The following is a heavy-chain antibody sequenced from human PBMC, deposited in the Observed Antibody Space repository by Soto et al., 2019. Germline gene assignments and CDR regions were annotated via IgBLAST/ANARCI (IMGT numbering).Heavy chain of an antibody. J-gene: IGHJ5*02. D-gene: IGHD5-12*01. CDR2: IYYSGST. V-gene: IGHV4-30-4*08. CDR3: ARDSYSGYESTSWFDP. Sequence: PSETLSLTCTVSGGSISSGVFYLSWIRQHPGKGLEWIGYIYYSGSTYYNPSLKSRVTISVDTSKNQFSLKLSSVTAADTAVYYCARDSYSGYESTSWFDPWGQGTLVTVSS. CDR1: GGSISSGVFY.